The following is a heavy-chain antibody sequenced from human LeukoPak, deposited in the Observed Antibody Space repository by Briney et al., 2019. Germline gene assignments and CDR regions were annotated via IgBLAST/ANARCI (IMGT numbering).Heavy chain of an antibody. CDR2: FYTGGTT. CDR3: ARDLLGAYNYGSGGSDY. J-gene: IGHJ4*02. CDR1: GSTVSNSY. Sequence: GGSLDLSWPASGSTVSNSYWSGVRKPPGRGLQWVPVFYTGGTTYYADPVKGRFTISRDNAENTLYLQMNSLRAEDTAVYYCARDLLGAYNYGSGGSDYWGQGTLVTVSS. V-gene: IGHV3-66*01. D-gene: IGHD5-18*01.